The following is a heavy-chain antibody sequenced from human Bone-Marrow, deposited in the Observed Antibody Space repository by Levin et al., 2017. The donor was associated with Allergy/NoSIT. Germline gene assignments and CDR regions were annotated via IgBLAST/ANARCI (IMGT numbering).Heavy chain of an antibody. D-gene: IGHD3-3*01. V-gene: IGHV3-30*18. CDR3: AKDRGVGYFDY. CDR1: GFPFSSNA. CDR2: MSFDGSTE. J-gene: IGHJ4*02. Sequence: LSLTCAASGFPFSSNAMYWVRQAPGKGLEWVAVMSFDGSTEYYADSVKGRFTISRDNSKNTLYLQMNSLRAEDTAIYYCAKDRGVGYFDYWGQGTLVTVSS.